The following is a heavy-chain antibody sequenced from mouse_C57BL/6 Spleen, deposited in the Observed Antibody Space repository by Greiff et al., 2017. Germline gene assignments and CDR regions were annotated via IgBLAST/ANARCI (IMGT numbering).Heavy chain of an antibody. CDR2: IDPENGDT. V-gene: IGHV14-4*01. D-gene: IGHD1-1*01. CDR1: GFNIKDDY. Sequence: EVQLQQSGAELVRPGASVKLSCTASGFNIKDDYMHWVKQRPEQGLEWIGWIDPENGDTEYASKFQGKATITADTSSHTAYLQLSSLTSEDTAVYYCTTVTTVVAVWYVDVWGTGTTVTVSS. J-gene: IGHJ1*03. CDR3: TTVTTVVAVWYVDV.